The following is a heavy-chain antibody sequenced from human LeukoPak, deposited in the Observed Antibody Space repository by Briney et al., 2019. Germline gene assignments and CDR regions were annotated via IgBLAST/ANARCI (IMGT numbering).Heavy chain of an antibody. CDR1: GGTFSSYA. CDR2: IIPIFGTA. Sequence: SVKVSCKASGGTFSSYAISWVRQAPGQGLGWTGGIIPIFGTANYAQKFQGRVTITADKSTSTAYMELSSLRSEDTAVYYCARTMVRGVKPYNWFDPWGQGTLVTVSS. J-gene: IGHJ5*02. D-gene: IGHD3-10*01. V-gene: IGHV1-69*06. CDR3: ARTMVRGVKPYNWFDP.